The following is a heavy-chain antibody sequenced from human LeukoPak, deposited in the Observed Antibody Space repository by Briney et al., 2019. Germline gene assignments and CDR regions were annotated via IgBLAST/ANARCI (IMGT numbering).Heavy chain of an antibody. V-gene: IGHV1-24*01. D-gene: IGHD3-10*01. J-gene: IGHJ4*02. CDR2: FDPEDGET. CDR3: ATEAWFGELLSR. Sequence: ASVKVSCKVSGYTLTELSMHWVRQAPGKGLEWMGGFDPEDGETIYAQKFQGRVTMTEDTSTDTAYMELSSLRSEDTAVYYCATEAWFGELLSRWGQGTLVTASS. CDR1: GYTLTELS.